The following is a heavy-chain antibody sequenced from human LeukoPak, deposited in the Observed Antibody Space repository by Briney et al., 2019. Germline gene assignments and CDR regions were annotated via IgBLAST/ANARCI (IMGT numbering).Heavy chain of an antibody. J-gene: IGHJ4*02. Sequence: ASVKVSCKASGYTFTSYYMHWVRQAPGQGLEWMGIINPSGGSTSYAQKFQGRVTMTRDTSISTAYMELSRLRSDDTAVYYCASSGIWQWLVDYWGQGTLVTVSS. D-gene: IGHD6-19*01. CDR2: INPSGGST. CDR1: GYTFTSYY. V-gene: IGHV1-46*01. CDR3: ASSGIWQWLVDY.